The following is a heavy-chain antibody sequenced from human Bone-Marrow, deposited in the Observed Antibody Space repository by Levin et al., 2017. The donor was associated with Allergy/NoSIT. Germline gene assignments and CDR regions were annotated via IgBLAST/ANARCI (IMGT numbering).Heavy chain of an antibody. CDR2: ISAYNGNT. J-gene: IGHJ4*02. V-gene: IGHV1-18*01. CDR1: GYTFTSYG. D-gene: IGHD6-13*01. CDR3: ARDRSKQQPQIDY. Sequence: GESLKISCKASGYTFTSYGISWVRQAPGQGLEWMGWISAYNGNTNYAQKLQGRVTMTTDTSTSTAYMELRSLRSDDTAVYYCARDRSKQQPQIDYWGQGTLVTVSS.